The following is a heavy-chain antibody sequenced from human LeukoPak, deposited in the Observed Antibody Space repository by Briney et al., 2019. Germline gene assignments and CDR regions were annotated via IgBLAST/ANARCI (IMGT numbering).Heavy chain of an antibody. J-gene: IGHJ4*02. CDR3: ARHPRIYYYDSSGYLN. Sequence: SSETLSPTCTVSGGSISSSSYYWGWIRQPPGKGLEWIGSIYYSGSTYYNPSLKSRVTISVDTSKNQFSLKLSSVTAADTAVYYCARHPRIYYYDSSGYLNWGQGTLVTVSS. CDR1: GGSISSSSYY. V-gene: IGHV4-39*01. D-gene: IGHD3-22*01. CDR2: IYYSGST.